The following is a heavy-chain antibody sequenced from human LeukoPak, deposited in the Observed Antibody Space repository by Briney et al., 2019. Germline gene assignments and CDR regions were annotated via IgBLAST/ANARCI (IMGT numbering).Heavy chain of an antibody. CDR3: ARIVVVVAATTYYYYYMDV. D-gene: IGHD2-15*01. J-gene: IGHJ6*03. CDR2: IYTSGST. Sequence: SETLSLTCTVSGGSISSYYWSWIRQPAGKGLEWIGRIYTSGSTNYNPSLKSRVSMSLDTSKNQFSLKLSSVTAADTAVYYCARIVVVVAATTYYYYYMDVWGKGTTVTVSS. V-gene: IGHV4-4*07. CDR1: GGSISSYY.